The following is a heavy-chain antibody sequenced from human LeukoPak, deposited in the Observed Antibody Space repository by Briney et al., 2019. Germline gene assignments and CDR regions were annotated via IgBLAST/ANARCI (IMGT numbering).Heavy chain of an antibody. V-gene: IGHV3-23*01. CDR3: AKGCASTSCSNFDY. J-gene: IGHJ4*02. CDR2: ISGSGGTT. Sequence: PGGSLRLSCAASGFTFSSYAMSWVRQAPGKGLEWVSAISGSGGTTYYADSVKGRLTISRDNSKNTLYLEMNSLRAEDTAVYYCAKGCASTSCSNFDYWGQGTLVTVSS. CDR1: GFTFSSYA. D-gene: IGHD2-2*01.